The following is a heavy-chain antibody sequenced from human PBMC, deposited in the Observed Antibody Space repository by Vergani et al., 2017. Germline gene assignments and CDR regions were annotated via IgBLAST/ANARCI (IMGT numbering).Heavy chain of an antibody. J-gene: IGHJ3*02. CDR2: INSDGSST. Sequence: VQLVESGGGVVQPGGSLRLSCAASEFTFSTYWMHWVRQPPGKGLVWVSRINSDGSSTNYADSVKGRFTISRDNAKNTLYLQMNSLRAEDTAVYYCARTKSYAFDIWGQGTMVTVSS. D-gene: IGHD2-8*01. V-gene: IGHV3-74*02. CDR1: EFTFSTYW. CDR3: ARTKSYAFDI.